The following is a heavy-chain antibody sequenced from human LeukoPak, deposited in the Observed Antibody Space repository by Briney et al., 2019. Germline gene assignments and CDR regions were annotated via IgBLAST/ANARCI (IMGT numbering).Heavy chain of an antibody. CDR1: GFTFSSYA. Sequence: PGGSLRLSCAASGFTFSSYAMHWVRQAPGKGLEWVAVISYDGSNKYYADSVKGRFTISRDNSKNTLYLQMNSLRAEDTAVYYCAKTSSITIFGVVGFDYWGQGTLVTVSS. CDR3: AKTSSITIFGVVGFDY. V-gene: IGHV3-30*07. CDR2: ISYDGSNK. J-gene: IGHJ4*02. D-gene: IGHD3-3*01.